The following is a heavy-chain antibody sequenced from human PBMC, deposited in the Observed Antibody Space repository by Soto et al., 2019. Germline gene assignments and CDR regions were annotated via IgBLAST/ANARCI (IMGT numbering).Heavy chain of an antibody. CDR1: GFTFSSYA. CDR3: AKRSSSSTFDY. D-gene: IGHD6-6*01. CDR2: ISGSDDST. Sequence: GGSLRLSCAASGFTFSSYAMSWVRQAPGKGLEWASVISGSDDSTYYADSVKGRFTISRDNSKNTLYRQMNSLRAEDTAVYYCAKRSSSSTFDYWGQGTLVTVSS. V-gene: IGHV3-23*01. J-gene: IGHJ4*02.